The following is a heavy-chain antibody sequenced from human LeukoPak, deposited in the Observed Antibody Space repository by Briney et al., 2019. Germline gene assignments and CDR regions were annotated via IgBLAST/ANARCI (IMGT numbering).Heavy chain of an antibody. D-gene: IGHD4-17*01. J-gene: IGHJ2*01. CDR2: IYYSGST. V-gene: IGHV4-59*12. Sequence: SETLSLTCTVSGGSISSYYWSWIRQPPGKGLEWIGYIYYSGSTNYNPSLKSRVTISVDTSRNQFSLKLSSVTAADTAVYYCARDGEYGDHGPGDWYFDLWGRGTLVTVSS. CDR3: ARDGEYGDHGPGDWYFDL. CDR1: GGSISSYY.